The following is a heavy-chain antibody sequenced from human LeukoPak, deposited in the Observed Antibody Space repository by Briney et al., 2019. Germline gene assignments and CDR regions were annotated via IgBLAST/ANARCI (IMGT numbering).Heavy chain of an antibody. Sequence: AAVKVSCKASGYTFTGYYMHWVRQAPGQGLEWMGWINPNSGGTNYAQKFQGRVTMTRDTSISTAYMELSRLRSDDTAVYYCAREVSIAADGYSYYYYMDVWGKGTTVTVSS. CDR1: GYTFTGYY. J-gene: IGHJ6*03. CDR2: INPNSGGT. CDR3: AREVSIAADGYSYYYYMDV. D-gene: IGHD6-13*01. V-gene: IGHV1-2*02.